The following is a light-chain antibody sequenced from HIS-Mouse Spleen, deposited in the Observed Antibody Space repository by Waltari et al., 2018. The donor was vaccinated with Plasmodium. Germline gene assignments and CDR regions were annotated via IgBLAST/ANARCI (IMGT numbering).Light chain of an antibody. V-gene: IGLV3-25*03. J-gene: IGLJ2*01. CDR1: ALPTQY. Sequence: SYELTQPPSVSVSPGQTARITCPGDALPTQYAYWYQQKPGQAPVLVIYKERERPSGIPGRFSGSSSGTTVTLTISGVQAEDEADYYCQSADSSGTYVVFGGGTKLTVL. CDR3: QSADSSGTYVV. CDR2: KER.